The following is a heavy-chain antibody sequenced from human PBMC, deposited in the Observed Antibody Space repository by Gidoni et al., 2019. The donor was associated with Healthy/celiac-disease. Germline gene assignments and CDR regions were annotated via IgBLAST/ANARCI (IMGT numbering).Heavy chain of an antibody. Sequence: EVQLVESGGGLVQPGGSLRLSCAASGFTFSSYSMNWVRQAPGKGLEWVSYISSSSSTIYYADSVKGRFTISRDNAKNSLYLQMNSLRDEDTAVYYCARETNWADSKYYYMDVWGKGTTVTVSS. J-gene: IGHJ6*03. V-gene: IGHV3-48*02. D-gene: IGHD3-16*01. CDR1: GFTFSSYS. CDR3: ARETNWADSKYYYMDV. CDR2: ISSSSSTI.